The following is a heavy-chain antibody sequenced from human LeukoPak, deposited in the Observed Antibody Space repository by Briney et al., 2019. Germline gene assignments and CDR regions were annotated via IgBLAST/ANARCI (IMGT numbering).Heavy chain of an antibody. D-gene: IGHD1-1*01. CDR2: IKRDGSEK. Sequence: PGGSLRLSCVASGFTFRSNWMDWVRQAPGKGLEWVANIKRDGSEKNYVDSVKGRFTISRDNPKNSLYLEMNSLRAEDTAVYYCAKEGNWNLDYWGQGALVTVSS. V-gene: IGHV3-7*01. CDR3: AKEGNWNLDY. CDR1: GFTFRSNW. J-gene: IGHJ4*02.